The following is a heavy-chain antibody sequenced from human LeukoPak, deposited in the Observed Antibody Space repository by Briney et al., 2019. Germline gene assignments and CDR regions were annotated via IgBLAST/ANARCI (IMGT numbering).Heavy chain of an antibody. CDR3: AKDPMYSSGWFPY. Sequence: GGSLRLSCAASGFTFSSYAMSWVRQAPGKGLEWVAVISYDGSNKYYADSVKGRFTISRDNSKNTLYLQMNSLRAEDTAVYYCAKDPMYSSGWFPYWGQGTLVTVSS. D-gene: IGHD6-19*01. V-gene: IGHV3-30*18. CDR1: GFTFSSYA. CDR2: ISYDGSNK. J-gene: IGHJ4*02.